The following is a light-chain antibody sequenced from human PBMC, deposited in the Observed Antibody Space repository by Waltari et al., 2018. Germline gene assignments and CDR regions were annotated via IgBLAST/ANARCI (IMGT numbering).Light chain of an antibody. CDR2: DVT. Sequence: QSALTQPASVSGTPGQSITISCTGTSSDIGTYNFVSWYQQHPGKVPKLMIFDVTKRPSGVSDRFFGSKSANTASLTISGLQAEDVANYYCTSYTTSSTWVFGGGTRLTVL. V-gene: IGLV2-14*01. J-gene: IGLJ3*02. CDR1: SSDIGTYNF. CDR3: TSYTTSSTWV.